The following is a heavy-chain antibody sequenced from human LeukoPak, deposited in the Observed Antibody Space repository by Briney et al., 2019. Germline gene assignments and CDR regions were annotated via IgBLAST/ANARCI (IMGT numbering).Heavy chain of an antibody. D-gene: IGHD3-22*01. J-gene: IGHJ3*02. V-gene: IGHV1-18*01. CDR2: ISTYTGNT. CDR1: GYSFTSYA. CDR3: ARVLVVSSDAFDI. Sequence: ASVKVSCMTSGYSFTSYAISWGRQAPGQGLECMGWISTYTGNTDYAQKLQGRVTMTTDTSTSTAYMELRSLSSDDTAVYYCARVLVVSSDAFDIWGQGTMVTVSS.